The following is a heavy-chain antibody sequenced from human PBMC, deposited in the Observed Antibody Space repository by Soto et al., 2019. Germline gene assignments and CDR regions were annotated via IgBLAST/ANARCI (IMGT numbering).Heavy chain of an antibody. CDR1: GGSVSSGSYY. CDR3: ARTMVGARAGYFDY. CDR2: IYYSGST. Sequence: QVQLQESGPGLVKPSETLSLTCTVSGGSVSSGSYYWSWIRQPPGKGLDCTGYIYYSGSTNYNPSLKSRVTISVDTSKNQFSLKLSSVTAADTAVYYCARTMVGARAGYFDYWGRGTLVTVSS. J-gene: IGHJ4*02. V-gene: IGHV4-61*01. D-gene: IGHD1-26*01.